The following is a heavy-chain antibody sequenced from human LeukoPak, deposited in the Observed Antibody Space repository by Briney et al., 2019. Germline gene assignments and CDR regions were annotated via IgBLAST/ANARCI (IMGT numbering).Heavy chain of an antibody. CDR2: MKRQTDGGTT. V-gene: IGHV3-15*01. J-gene: IGHJ4*02. Sequence: PGGSLRLSCTVSGFAFTNAGMSWVRQSPGKGLEWVGRMKRQTDGGTTAYAAPVKGRFAISRDDSKNTLYLQMNSLKTEDTAMYYCITYVDYDSSGRYHFDSWGQGTLVTVSS. D-gene: IGHD3-22*01. CDR1: GFAFTNAG. CDR3: ITYVDYDSSGRYHFDS.